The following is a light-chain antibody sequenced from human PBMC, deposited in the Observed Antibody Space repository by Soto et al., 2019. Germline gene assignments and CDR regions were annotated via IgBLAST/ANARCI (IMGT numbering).Light chain of an antibody. J-gene: IGKJ4*01. Sequence: DIQMTQSPSTLSASVGDRVTITCRASQSIDSWLAWYQQKPGKAPKLLMYDASSLESGVSSRFSGSGSGTDFTLTISSLEPEDFAVYYCQQRSNWLFTFGGGTKGDIK. CDR2: DAS. CDR1: QSIDSW. CDR3: QQRSNWLFT. V-gene: IGKV1-5*01.